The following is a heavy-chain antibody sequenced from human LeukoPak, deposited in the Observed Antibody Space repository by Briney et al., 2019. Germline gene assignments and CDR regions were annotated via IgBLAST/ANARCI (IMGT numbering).Heavy chain of an antibody. CDR3: ARGLLAAAANYYYYYYMDV. V-gene: IGHV1-8*01. CDR1: GYTFTSYD. J-gene: IGHJ6*03. D-gene: IGHD6-13*01. CDR2: MNPNSGNT. Sequence: ASVEVSCKASGYTFTSYDINWVRQATGQGLEWMGWMNPNSGNTGYAQKFQGRVTMTRNTSISTAYMELSSLRSEDTAVYYCARGLLAAAANYYYYYYMDVWGKGTTVTVSS.